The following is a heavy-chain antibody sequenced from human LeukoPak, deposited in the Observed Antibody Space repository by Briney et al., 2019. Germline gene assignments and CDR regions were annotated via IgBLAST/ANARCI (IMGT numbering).Heavy chain of an antibody. CDR1: GGSISSGGYY. V-gene: IGHV4-31*03. CDR2: IYYSGST. J-gene: IGHJ4*02. Sequence: SQTLSLTCTVSGGSISSGGYYWSWIRQHPGKGLEWIGYIYYSGSTYYNPSLKSRVTISVDTSKNQFSLKLSSVTAADTAVYYCARVRRDYGDYGHDYWGQGTLVTVSS. D-gene: IGHD4-17*01. CDR3: ARVRRDYGDYGHDY.